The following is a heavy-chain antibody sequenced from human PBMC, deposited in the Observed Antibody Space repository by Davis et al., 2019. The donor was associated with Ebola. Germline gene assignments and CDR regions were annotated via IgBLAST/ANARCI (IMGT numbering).Heavy chain of an antibody. J-gene: IGHJ5*02. V-gene: IGHV1-18*01. D-gene: IGHD2-2*01. CDR1: GYTFTSYG. Sequence: ASVKVSCKASGYTFTSYGISWVRQAPGQGLEWMGWISAYNGNTNYAQKLQGRVTMTTDTSTSTAYMELSSLRSEDTAVYYCARVRNCSSTSCILSDWFDPWGQGTLVTVSS. CDR3: ARVRNCSSTSCILSDWFDP. CDR2: ISAYNGNT.